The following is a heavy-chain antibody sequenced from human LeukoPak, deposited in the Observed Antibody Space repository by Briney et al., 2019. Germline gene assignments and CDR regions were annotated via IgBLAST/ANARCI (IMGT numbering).Heavy chain of an antibody. CDR3: AKDLGQLNIVATGFDY. J-gene: IGHJ4*02. D-gene: IGHD5-12*01. V-gene: IGHV3-48*04. CDR2: ISSSSSTI. CDR1: GFTFSSYS. Sequence: GGSLRLSSAASGFTFSSYSMNWVRQAPGKGLEWVSYISSSSSTIYYADSVKGRFTISRDNAKNSLYLQMNSLRAEDTAVYYCAKDLGQLNIVATGFDYWGQGTLVTVSS.